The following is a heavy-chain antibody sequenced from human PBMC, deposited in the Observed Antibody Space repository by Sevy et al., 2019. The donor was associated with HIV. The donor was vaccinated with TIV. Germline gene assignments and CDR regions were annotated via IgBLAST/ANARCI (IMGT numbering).Heavy chain of an antibody. D-gene: IGHD2-2*01. Sequence: GGSLRLSCAASGFTFSGYTLHWVRQAPGKGLEWVAVISFDGSKKYYVDSVKGRFTISRDNSKNKLYLQMNSLRPEDTAVYYCARGGWDIVVVPGAFDIWGQGTMVTVSS. CDR2: ISFDGSKK. CDR3: ARGGWDIVVVPGAFDI. V-gene: IGHV3-30-3*01. CDR1: GFTFSGYT. J-gene: IGHJ3*02.